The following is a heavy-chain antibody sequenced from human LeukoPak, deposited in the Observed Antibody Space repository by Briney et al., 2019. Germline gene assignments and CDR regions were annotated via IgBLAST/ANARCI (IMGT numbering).Heavy chain of an antibody. CDR1: GFPFNYW. V-gene: IGHV3-74*01. J-gene: IGHJ3*01. CDR2: MNGDGSIT. CDR3: VRESTFGGNSRGTFDF. D-gene: IGHD4-23*01. Sequence: PGGSLRLSCAASGFPFNYWMHWVRQAPGKGLVWLSRMNGDGSITNYADSVKGRFTISRDNAKNTLYLQMNSVRVEDTAMYYCVRESTFGGNSRGTFDFWGQGTMVTVSS.